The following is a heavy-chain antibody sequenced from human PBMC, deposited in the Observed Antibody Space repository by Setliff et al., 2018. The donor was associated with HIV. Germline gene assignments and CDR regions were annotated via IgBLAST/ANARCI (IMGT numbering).Heavy chain of an antibody. J-gene: IGHJ1*01. CDR1: GFTFSTYW. CDR2: LSGSGGST. D-gene: IGHD3-10*01. V-gene: IGHV3-23*01. CDR3: AQAQTSVSGSYYQYLQH. Sequence: PGESLKISCAASGFTFSTYWMHWVRQAPGKGLEWVSSLSGSGGSTYYADSVKGRFTISRDNSKNTLYLRMNSLRAEDTAVYYCAQAQTSVSGSYYQYLQHWGQGTLVTVSS.